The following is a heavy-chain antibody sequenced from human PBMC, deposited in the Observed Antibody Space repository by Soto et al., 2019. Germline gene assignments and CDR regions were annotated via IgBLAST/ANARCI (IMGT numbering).Heavy chain of an antibody. CDR1: GYSFTTYW. J-gene: IGHJ5*02. D-gene: IGHD3-22*01. Sequence: PGESLKISCKGSGYSFTTYWIGWLRQMPGKGLEWMWIIYPGDSDTRYSPSFQGQVTISADKSISTAYLQWSSLKASDTAMYYCARRFYYDSSGPRWFDPWGQGTLVTVSS. V-gene: IGHV5-51*01. CDR3: ARRFYYDSSGPRWFDP. CDR2: IYPGDSDT.